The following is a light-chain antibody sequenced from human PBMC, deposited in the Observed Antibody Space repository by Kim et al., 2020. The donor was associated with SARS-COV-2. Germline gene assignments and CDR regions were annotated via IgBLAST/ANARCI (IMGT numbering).Light chain of an antibody. J-gene: IGLJ2*01. V-gene: IGLV3-21*04. CDR1: DIGRKS. CDR3: QVWDRSSDHVV. Sequence: SYELTQPPSVSVAPGKTAIITCGGNDIGRKSVHWYQEKPGQAPVMVIYYNTDRPSGIPERVSGSNSGNTATLTINRVEAGDEAHSYCQVWDRSSDHVVFG. CDR2: YNT.